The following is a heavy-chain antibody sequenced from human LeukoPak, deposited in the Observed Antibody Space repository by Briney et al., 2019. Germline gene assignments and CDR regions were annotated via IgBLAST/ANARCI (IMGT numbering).Heavy chain of an antibody. CDR3: ARADHDFWTGWTV. Sequence: PSETLSLTCTVSGGSISSSNYYWGWIRQPPGEGLEWIGSIYYTGSTYYNPSLKSRITISVDTSKNQFSLKLSSLTAADTAVYYCARADHDFWTGWTVWGQGTMVTVSS. V-gene: IGHV4-39*07. D-gene: IGHD3/OR15-3a*01. CDR2: IYYTGST. J-gene: IGHJ3*01. CDR1: GGSISSSNYY.